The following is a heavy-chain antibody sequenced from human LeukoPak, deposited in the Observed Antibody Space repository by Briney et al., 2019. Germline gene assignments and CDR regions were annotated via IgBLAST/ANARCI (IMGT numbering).Heavy chain of an antibody. CDR3: ARGLRYCSSTSCLNWFDP. CDR2: INPNSGGT. CDR1: GYTFTGYY. J-gene: IGHJ5*02. D-gene: IGHD2-2*01. Sequence: GASVKVSCKASGYTFTGYYMHWVRQAPGQGLEWMGWINPNSGGTNYAQKFQGRVTMTRDTSISTAYMELSRPRSDDTAVYYCARGLRYCSSTSCLNWFDPWGQGTLVTVSS. V-gene: IGHV1-2*02.